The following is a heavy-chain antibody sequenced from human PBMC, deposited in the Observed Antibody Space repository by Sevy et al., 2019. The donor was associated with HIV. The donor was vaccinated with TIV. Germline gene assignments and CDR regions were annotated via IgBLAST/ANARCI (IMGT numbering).Heavy chain of an antibody. CDR3: AGRGYCSSSSCYYGEKWFDP. D-gene: IGHD2-2*01. CDR1: GGSISSSSYY. Sequence: SETLSLTCTVSGGSISSSSYYWGWIRQPPGKGLEWIGSIYYSGSTYYNPSLKSRVTISVDTSKNQFSLKLSSVTAAGTAVYYCAGRGYCSSSSCYYGEKWFDPWGQGTLVTVSS. V-gene: IGHV4-39*01. CDR2: IYYSGST. J-gene: IGHJ5*02.